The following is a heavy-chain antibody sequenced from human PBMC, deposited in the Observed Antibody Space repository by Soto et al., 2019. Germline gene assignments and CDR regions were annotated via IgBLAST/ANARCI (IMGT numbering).Heavy chain of an antibody. CDR2: ISAYNGNT. D-gene: IGHD2-2*01. J-gene: IGHJ4*02. V-gene: IGHV1-18*01. Sequence: GASVKVSCKASGYTFTSCGISWVRQAPGQGLEWMGWISAYNGNTNYAQKLQGRVTMTTDTSTSTAYMELRSLRSDDTAVYYCARDLTDIVVVPAAEFDYWGQGTLVTVSS. CDR1: GYTFTSCG. CDR3: ARDLTDIVVVPAAEFDY.